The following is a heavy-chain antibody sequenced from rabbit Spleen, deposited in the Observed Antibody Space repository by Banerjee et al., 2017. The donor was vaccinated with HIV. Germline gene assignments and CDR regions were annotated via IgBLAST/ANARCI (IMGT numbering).Heavy chain of an antibody. V-gene: IGHV1S40*01. CDR1: GFSFSSGYD. Sequence: QSLEESGGGLVKPGASLTLTCKASGFSFSSGYDMCWVRQAPGKGLEWIACVYAGSSGSIYYASWAKGRITISKTSSTTVTLQMTSLTAADTATYFCARDAGTSFSTYGMDLWGPGTLVTVS. CDR3: ARDAGTSFSTYGMDL. J-gene: IGHJ6*01. D-gene: IGHD8-1*01. CDR2: VYAGSSGSI.